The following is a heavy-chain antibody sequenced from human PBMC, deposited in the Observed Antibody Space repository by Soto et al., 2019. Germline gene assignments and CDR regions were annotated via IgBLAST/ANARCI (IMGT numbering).Heavy chain of an antibody. D-gene: IGHD6-19*01. CDR3: ARDRLPSQGLWLADFDY. Sequence: QVQLVQSGAEVKKPGASVKVSCKASGYTFTNYGINWVRQAPGQGLEWMGWISAYNGDTIYAQKLQGKVTMTTDTSTSTAYMELRSLRSDDTAIYYCARDRLPSQGLWLADFDYWGQGTLVTVSS. V-gene: IGHV1-18*01. CDR2: ISAYNGDT. CDR1: GYTFTNYG. J-gene: IGHJ4*02.